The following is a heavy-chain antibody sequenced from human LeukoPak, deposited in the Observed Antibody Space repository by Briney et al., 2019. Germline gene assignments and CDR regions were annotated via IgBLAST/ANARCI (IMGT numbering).Heavy chain of an antibody. CDR3: ARGHTLAAAGDY. V-gene: IGHV1-46*01. D-gene: IGHD6-13*01. J-gene: IGHJ4*02. Sequence: GASVKVSCKASGYTFTSYYMHWVRQAPGQGLEWMGIINPSGGSTSYAQKFQGRVTMTRDMSTSTVYMELSSLSSEDTAVYYCARGHTLAAAGDYWGQGTLVTVSS. CDR1: GYTFTSYY. CDR2: INPSGGST.